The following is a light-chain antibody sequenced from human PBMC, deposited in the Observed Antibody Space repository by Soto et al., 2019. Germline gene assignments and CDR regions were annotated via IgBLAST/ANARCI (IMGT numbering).Light chain of an antibody. J-gene: IGKJ2*01. CDR2: DAS. CDR1: QSSNW. CDR3: QQYNSFSPDT. Sequence: DIQLTQSPSTLSASVGDRVTITCRASQSSNWLAWYQQKPGKAPKLLIYDASSLESGVSSRFSGSGSGTEFTLTVSSLQPDDSATYYCQQYNSFSPDTFGQGTKLEIK. V-gene: IGKV1-5*01.